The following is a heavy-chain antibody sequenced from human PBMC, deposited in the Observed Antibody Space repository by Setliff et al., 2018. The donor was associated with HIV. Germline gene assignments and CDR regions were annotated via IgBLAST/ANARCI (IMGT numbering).Heavy chain of an antibody. Sequence: GGSLRLSCAASGFTFSSYAMHWVRQAPGKGLEYVSASSSNGGSTYYADSVKGRFTISRDNAKNSLYLQMNSLRAEDTAVYYCARGPYYYDSSGPFDYWGQGTLVTVSS. D-gene: IGHD3-22*01. J-gene: IGHJ4*02. CDR3: ARGPYYYDSSGPFDY. CDR1: GFTFSSYA. CDR2: SSSNGGST. V-gene: IGHV3-64*02.